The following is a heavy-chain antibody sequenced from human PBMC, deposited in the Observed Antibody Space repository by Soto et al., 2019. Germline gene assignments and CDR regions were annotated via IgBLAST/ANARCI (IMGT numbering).Heavy chain of an antibody. CDR3: VRAGIDGGSWWFFDY. CDR2: ISYDGRSN. V-gene: IGHV3-30*04. J-gene: IGHJ4*02. D-gene: IGHD6-13*01. Sequence: QVQLVDSGGGVVQPGRSLRLYCADSGFTFSTYAMHWVRQAPGKGLERVAFISYDGRSNYSADAVRGRFTISRDKSRGTRCLQETSMRHENTAAYCCVRAGIDGGSWWFFDYCGQGTMVTVAA. CDR1: GFTFSTYA.